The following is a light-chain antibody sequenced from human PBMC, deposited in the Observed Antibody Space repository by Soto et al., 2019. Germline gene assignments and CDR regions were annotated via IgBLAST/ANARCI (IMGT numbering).Light chain of an antibody. Sequence: EIVMTQSPATLSVSPGERATLSCRASQSVSSKLAWYQQKPGQAPRLLIYGASTRATGIPARFSGSGSGTEFTLTISSLKFEDVALRECQPQGSCAPFTFGQGTKVDIK. CDR1: QSVSSK. V-gene: IGKV3-15*01. CDR3: QPQGSCAPFT. CDR2: GAS. J-gene: IGKJ3*01.